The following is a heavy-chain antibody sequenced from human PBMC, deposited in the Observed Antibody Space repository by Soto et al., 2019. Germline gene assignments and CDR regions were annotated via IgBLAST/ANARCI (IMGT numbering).Heavy chain of an antibody. V-gene: IGHV4-59*01. CDR3: GRGGWYTDY. CDR2: IYYSGST. D-gene: IGHD6-19*01. J-gene: IGHJ4*02. CDR1: GGSISSYY. Sequence: QVHLQESGPGLVKPSETLSLTCTVSGGSISSYYWSWIRQPPGKGLEWIGYIYYSGSTDYNSALMSGVTISVDTSKNQFSLKLSSLTAADTALYCWGRGGWYTDYWGKGTLVTVSS.